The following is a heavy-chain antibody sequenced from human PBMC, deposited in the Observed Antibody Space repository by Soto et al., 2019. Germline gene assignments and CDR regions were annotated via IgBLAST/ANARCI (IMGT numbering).Heavy chain of an antibody. J-gene: IGHJ6*02. CDR2: ITTSGSDM. CDR1: GFPFSTYE. D-gene: IGHD2-2*02. V-gene: IGHV3-48*03. CDR3: ARDVPAAIPSGMDV. Sequence: PGGSLRLSCAGSGFPFSTYEMNWVRQAPGKGLEWIAHITTSGSDMNYADSVKGRFTISRDNSKSSVFLQMNSLRAEDTAVYYCARDVPAAIPSGMDVWGQGTTVTVSS.